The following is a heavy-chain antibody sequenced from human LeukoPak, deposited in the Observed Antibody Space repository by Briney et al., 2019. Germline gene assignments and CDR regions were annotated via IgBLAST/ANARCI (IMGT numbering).Heavy chain of an antibody. Sequence: PGGSLRLSCAASGFTFSNAWMSWVRQAPGKGLEWVGRINGKTDGGTTDYAAPVKGRFTISRDDSKNTLYLQMNSLKTEDTAVYYCTATYYDILTGALTNDFDYWGQGTLVTVSS. V-gene: IGHV3-15*01. J-gene: IGHJ4*02. CDR1: GFTFSNAW. CDR2: INGKTDGGTT. CDR3: TATYYDILTGALTNDFDY. D-gene: IGHD3-9*01.